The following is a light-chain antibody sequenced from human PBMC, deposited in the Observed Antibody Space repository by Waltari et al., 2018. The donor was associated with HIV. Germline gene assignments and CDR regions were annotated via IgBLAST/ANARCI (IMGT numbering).Light chain of an antibody. CDR3: QQYNNWPPWT. CDR1: QSVSTN. CDR2: GAS. V-gene: IGKV3-15*01. J-gene: IGKJ1*01. Sequence: VMTQSPATLSVSQGKRATLSCRASQSVSTNLAWYQQKPGQAPRLLIYGASIRATGIPGRFSGSGSGTEFTLTISSLQSEDFAVYYCQQYNNWPPWTFGQGTKVEIE.